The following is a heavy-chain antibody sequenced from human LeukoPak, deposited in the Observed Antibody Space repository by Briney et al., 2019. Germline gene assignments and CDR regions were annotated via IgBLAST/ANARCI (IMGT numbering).Heavy chain of an antibody. Sequence: PGGSLRLSCAASGFTFSGYAMSWVRQAPGKGLEWVSDISGSGGTTYYADSVKSRFTISRDNSKNTLYMKMNSLRAEDTAVYYCAKDGHSSGLGFDYWGQGTLVTVSS. CDR3: AKDGHSSGLGFDY. V-gene: IGHV3-23*01. D-gene: IGHD3-22*01. CDR2: ISGSGGTT. J-gene: IGHJ4*02. CDR1: GFTFSGYA.